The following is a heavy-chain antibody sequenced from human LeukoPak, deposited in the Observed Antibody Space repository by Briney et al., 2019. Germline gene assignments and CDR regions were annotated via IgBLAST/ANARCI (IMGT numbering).Heavy chain of an antibody. CDR3: ARLYGAFDY. Sequence: ASVKVSCTASGYSLTHYAMNWVRQAPRQGLEWMGWINTNTGNSTYAQSFTGRFVFSLDTSVSTAYLQISSLEAEDTAIYYCARLYGAFDYWGQGTLVTVSS. CDR1: GYSLTHYA. D-gene: IGHD1-26*01. J-gene: IGHJ4*02. CDR2: INTNTGNS. V-gene: IGHV7-4-1*02.